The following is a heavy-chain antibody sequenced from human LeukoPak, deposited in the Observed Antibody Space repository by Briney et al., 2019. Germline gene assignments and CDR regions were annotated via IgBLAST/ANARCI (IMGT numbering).Heavy chain of an antibody. CDR3: ARAVPAYDSSGYLSY. J-gene: IGHJ4*02. CDR2: ISYDEKYK. V-gene: IGHV3-30*04. CDR1: GFTFSNHA. Sequence: GGSLRLSCAASGFTFSNHAMHWVRQAPGKGLEWVAFISYDEKYKYYPDSVKGRFTISRDNSKNTLYLQMNSLRAEDTAVYYCARAVPAYDSSGYLSYWGQGTLVTVSS. D-gene: IGHD3-22*01.